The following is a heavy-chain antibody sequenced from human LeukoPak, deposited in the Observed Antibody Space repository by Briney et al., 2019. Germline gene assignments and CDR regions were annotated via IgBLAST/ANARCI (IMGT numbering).Heavy chain of an antibody. CDR1: GGSISSYY. CDR3: ARGRGYYDSSGYFYFDY. V-gene: IGHV4-59*01. D-gene: IGHD3-22*01. J-gene: IGHJ4*02. Sequence: SETLSLTCTVSGGSISSYYWSWIRQPPGKGLEWIGYIYYSGSTNYNPSLKSRVTISVDTSKNQFSLKLSSVTAADTAVYYCARGRGYYDSSGYFYFDYWGQGTLVTVSS. CDR2: IYYSGST.